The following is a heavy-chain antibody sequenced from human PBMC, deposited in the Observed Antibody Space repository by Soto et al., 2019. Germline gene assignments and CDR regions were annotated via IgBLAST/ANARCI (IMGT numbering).Heavy chain of an antibody. CDR3: ARWADYTDAFDI. Sequence: SETLSLTCTVSGGSVSSGSYYLSWIRQPPGKGLEWIGYIYYSGSTNYNPSLKSRVTISVDTSKNQFSLKLSSVTAADTAVYYCARWADYTDAFDIWGQGTMVTVS. J-gene: IGHJ3*02. CDR1: GGSVSSGSYY. CDR2: IYYSGST. D-gene: IGHD4-4*01. V-gene: IGHV4-61*01.